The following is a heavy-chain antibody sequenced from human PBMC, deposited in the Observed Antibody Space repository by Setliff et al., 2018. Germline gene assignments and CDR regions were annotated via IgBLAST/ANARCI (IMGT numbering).Heavy chain of an antibody. D-gene: IGHD3-9*01. CDR1: GATFSSYA. Sequence: GASVKVSCKASGATFSSYAISWVRQAPGQGLEWMGGIIPIFGTANYAQKFQGRVTITTDESTSTAYMELSSLRSEDTAVYYCARAERGYFDWLSYPRNHYYYYYGMDVWGQGTTVTV. J-gene: IGHJ6*02. V-gene: IGHV1-69*05. CDR3: ARAERGYFDWLSYPRNHYYYYYGMDV. CDR2: IIPIFGTA.